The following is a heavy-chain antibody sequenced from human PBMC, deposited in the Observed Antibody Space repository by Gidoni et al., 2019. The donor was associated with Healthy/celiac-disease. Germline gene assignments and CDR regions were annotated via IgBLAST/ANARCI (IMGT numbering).Heavy chain of an antibody. Sequence: EVLLLEYGGGLVEPGGCLRLSCAASGVTFISYAMIWVRQAPGRWLEWVSAIGGSGGSTYYADSVKGRFTISRDNSKNTLYLQMNSLCAEDTAVYYCAKDGPWPHDCSGYYGGDAFDIWGQGTMVTVSS. J-gene: IGHJ3*02. CDR2: IGGSGGST. CDR1: GVTFISYA. V-gene: IGHV3-23*01. D-gene: IGHD3-22*01. CDR3: AKDGPWPHDCSGYYGGDAFDI.